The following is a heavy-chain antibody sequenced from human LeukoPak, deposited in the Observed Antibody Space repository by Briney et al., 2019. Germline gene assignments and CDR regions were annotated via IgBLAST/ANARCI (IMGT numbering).Heavy chain of an antibody. V-gene: IGHV1-24*01. CDR1: GYTLTELS. J-gene: IGHJ4*02. CDR3: ATLLAGTTRYYFDY. D-gene: IGHD1-7*01. CDR2: FDPEDGET. Sequence: ASVKVSCKVSGYTLTELSMHWVRQAPGKGLEWMGGFDPEDGETIYAQKFQGRVTMTEDTSTDTAYMELSSLRSEDTAVYYCATLLAGTTRYYFDYWGQGTPVTVSS.